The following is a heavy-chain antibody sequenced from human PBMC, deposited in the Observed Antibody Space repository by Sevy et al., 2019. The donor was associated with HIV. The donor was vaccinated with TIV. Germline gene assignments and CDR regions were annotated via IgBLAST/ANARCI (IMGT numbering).Heavy chain of an antibody. V-gene: IGHV1-2*02. CDR1: GYTFTDTGYY. CDR3: ARESYDFWTGPVDYDYGMDA. Sequence: ASVKVSCKASGYTFTDTGYYVHWVRQAPGQGLEWMGWINPKSGATNYAQKFQGRVTMTRDTSVSTANMELSRLRSDDTAVYYCARESYDFWTGPVDYDYGMDAWGQGTTVTVSS. J-gene: IGHJ6*02. D-gene: IGHD3-3*01. CDR2: INPKSGAT.